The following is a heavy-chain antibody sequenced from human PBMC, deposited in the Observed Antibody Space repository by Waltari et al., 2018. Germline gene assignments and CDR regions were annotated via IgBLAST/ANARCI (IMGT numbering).Heavy chain of an antibody. CDR2: IYPGDSDT. J-gene: IGHJ4*02. CDR3: ARQNYYDSSGYYPDY. V-gene: IGHV5-51*01. D-gene: IGHD3-22*01. Sequence: EVQLVQSGAEVKKPGESLKISCKGSGYSFTSYWIGWVRQMPGKGLEWMGIIYPGDSDTRYSPSFQGQVTISADKSISTAYLQWSSLKASDTAMYYCARQNYYDSSGYYPDYWGQGTLVTVSS. CDR1: GYSFTSYW.